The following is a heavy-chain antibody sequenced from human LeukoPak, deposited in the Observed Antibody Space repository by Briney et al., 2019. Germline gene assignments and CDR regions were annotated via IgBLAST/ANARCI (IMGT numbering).Heavy chain of an antibody. D-gene: IGHD6-19*01. CDR2: IYHDGST. CDR3: ARGGSSGWFDFDY. CDR1: GGSISNYY. V-gene: IGHV4-59*01. Sequence: SETLSLTCTVSGGSISNYYWSWFRQPPGKGLEWIGYIYHDGSTNYNPSLKSRVTISVDTSKDQFSLKLTSVTAADTAVYYCARGGSSGWFDFDYWDQGTLVTVSS. J-gene: IGHJ4*02.